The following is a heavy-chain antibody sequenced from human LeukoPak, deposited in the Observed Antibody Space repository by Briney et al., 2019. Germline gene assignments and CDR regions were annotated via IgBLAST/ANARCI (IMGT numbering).Heavy chain of an antibody. CDR2: IYYSGTT. CDR1: GASITSGFYY. Sequence: SETLSLTCTVSGASITSGFYYWSWLRQSPGKGLEWIGYIYYSGTTYYSPSLKSRLTISLDTSKNHLSLKLTSVTAADTSIYYCARDNDDGDYVGWFDPWGQGTLVTVSS. J-gene: IGHJ5*02. CDR3: ARDNDDGDYVGWFDP. V-gene: IGHV4-30-4*01. D-gene: IGHD4-17*01.